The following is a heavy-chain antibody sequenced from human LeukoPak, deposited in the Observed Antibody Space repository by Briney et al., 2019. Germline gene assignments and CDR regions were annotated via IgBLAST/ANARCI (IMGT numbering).Heavy chain of an antibody. CDR1: GFRFNTYW. J-gene: IGHJ6*04. Sequence: GGSLRLSCAASGFRFNTYWMSWVRQAPGKGLEWVANIKQDGNEKYYADSVKGRFTISRDNGKNSLDLQMNSLRADDTAVYHCAELGITMIGGVWGKGTTVTISS. D-gene: IGHD3-10*02. CDR2: IKQDGNEK. V-gene: IGHV3-7*01. CDR3: AELGITMIGGV.